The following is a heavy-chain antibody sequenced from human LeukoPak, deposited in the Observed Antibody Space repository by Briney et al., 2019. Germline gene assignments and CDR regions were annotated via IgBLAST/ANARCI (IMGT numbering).Heavy chain of an antibody. CDR1: GFSFSGYA. CDR3: ARDEAVAGTGY. D-gene: IGHD6-19*01. J-gene: IGHJ4*02. CDR2: ISGSGANT. V-gene: IGHV3-23*01. Sequence: GGSLRLSCAASGFSFSGYAMSWVRQAPGKGLEWVSVISGSGANTYYAHSVKGRFTISRDNAKNSLYLQMYSLRAEDTAVYYCARDEAVAGTGYWGQGTLVTVSS.